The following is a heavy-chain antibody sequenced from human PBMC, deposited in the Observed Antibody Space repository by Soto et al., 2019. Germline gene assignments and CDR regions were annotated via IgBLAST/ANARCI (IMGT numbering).Heavy chain of an antibody. CDR2: IYYSGST. CDR1: GGSISSISSY. J-gene: IGHJ5*02. Sequence: PSETLSLTCTVSGGSISSISSYWGRIRQPPGEGLQYIGSIYYSGSTYYNESLKSRVTISVDTSKNQFSLKLGSVTAADTAVYYCARLPVTGYNWFGPWGQGTLVTV. D-gene: IGHD2-21*02. V-gene: IGHV4-39*01. CDR3: ARLPVTGYNWFGP.